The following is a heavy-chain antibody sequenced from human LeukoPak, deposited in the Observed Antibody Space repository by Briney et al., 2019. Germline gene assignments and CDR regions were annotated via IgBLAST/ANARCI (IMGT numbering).Heavy chain of an antibody. D-gene: IGHD3-10*01. CDR3: AKVKITIPNFDY. V-gene: IGHV3-23*01. J-gene: IGHJ4*02. CDR2: ISGSGCST. CDR1: GFTFSSYA. Sequence: GGSLTLSCAASGFTFSSYAMSWVRQAPGKGLEGVSAISGSGCSTYYADSVKGRFTISRDNSKNTLYLQMNSLRAEDTAVYYCAKVKITIPNFDYWGQGTLVTVSS.